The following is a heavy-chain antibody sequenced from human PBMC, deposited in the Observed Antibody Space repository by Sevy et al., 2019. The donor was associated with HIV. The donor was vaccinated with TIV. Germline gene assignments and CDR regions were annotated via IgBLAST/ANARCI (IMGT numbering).Heavy chain of an antibody. CDR3: ARAQAVAGTGRAFDI. CDR2: ISYDGSNK. V-gene: IGHV3-30-3*01. CDR1: GFTFSGYA. D-gene: IGHD6-19*01. Sequence: GGSLRLSCAASGFTFSGYAMHWVRQAPGKGLEWVAVISYDGSNKYYADSVKGRFTISRDNSKNTLYLQMNSLRAEDTAVYYCARAQAVAGTGRAFDIWGQGTMVTVSS. J-gene: IGHJ3*02.